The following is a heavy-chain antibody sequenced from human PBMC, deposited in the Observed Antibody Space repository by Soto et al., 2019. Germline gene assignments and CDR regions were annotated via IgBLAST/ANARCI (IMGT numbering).Heavy chain of an antibody. Sequence: SETLSLPCTVSGGSLSRDDYYLSWIRQPPGGGLEWIGHIYNSGTTYSNPSLKSRVTISVDTSKNQFFLNLSSVTAADTAIYYCARGPSADKVDYWGRGTLVTVSS. CDR3: ARGPSADKVDY. V-gene: IGHV4-30-4*01. CDR2: IYNSGTT. D-gene: IGHD3-3*01. J-gene: IGHJ4*02. CDR1: GGSLSRDDYY.